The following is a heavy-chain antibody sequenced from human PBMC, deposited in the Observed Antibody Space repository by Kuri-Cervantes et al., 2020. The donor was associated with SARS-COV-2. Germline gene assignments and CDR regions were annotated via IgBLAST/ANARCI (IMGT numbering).Heavy chain of an antibody. J-gene: IGHJ6*03. CDR2: IYYSGST. Sequence: GSLRLSCTVSGGSISSYYWSWIRQPPGKGLEWIGYIYYSGSTNYNPSLKSRVTISVDTSKNQFSLKLSSVTAADTAVYYCARAQYSSSWSEGYYYYMDVWVKGTRVTSP. CDR3: ARAQYSSSWSEGYYYYMDV. D-gene: IGHD6-13*01. V-gene: IGHV4-59*01. CDR1: GGSISSYY.